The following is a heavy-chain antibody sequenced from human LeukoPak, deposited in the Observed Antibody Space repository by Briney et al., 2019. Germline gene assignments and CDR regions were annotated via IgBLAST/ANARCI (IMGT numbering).Heavy chain of an antibody. D-gene: IGHD3-22*01. Sequence: GGSLRLSCAASGFTFCSYWMLWVRQATGKGLVWVSRIKSDGKTNYADSVKGRFTISRDNAKNTVSLQMNSLRAEDTGVYYCARAPSEIGGYYPEYFRHWGQGTLVTVSS. CDR3: ARAPSEIGGYYPEYFRH. CDR1: GFTFCSYW. CDR2: IKSDGKT. V-gene: IGHV3-74*01. J-gene: IGHJ1*01.